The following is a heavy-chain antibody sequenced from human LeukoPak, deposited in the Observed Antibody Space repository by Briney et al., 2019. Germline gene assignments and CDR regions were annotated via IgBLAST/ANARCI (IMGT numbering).Heavy chain of an antibody. V-gene: IGHV3-23*01. CDR2: LTSRDGGT. CDR3: AKGSLFSEGATFDY. D-gene: IGHD1-26*01. Sequence: GGSLRLSCAASRFIFRSYFVTWVRQAPGKGLEWVSVLTSRDGGTYYTDSVKGRFTMSRDDSKNTLYLQMNSLRADDTAVYYCAKGSLFSEGATFDYWGQGTLVTVSS. J-gene: IGHJ4*02. CDR1: RFIFRSYF.